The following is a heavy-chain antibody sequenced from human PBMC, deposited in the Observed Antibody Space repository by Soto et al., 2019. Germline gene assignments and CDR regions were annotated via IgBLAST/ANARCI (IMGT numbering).Heavy chain of an antibody. D-gene: IGHD3-16*01. Sequence: ASVKVSCKASGYTFTGYYMHWVRQAPGQGLEWMGWINPNSGGTNYAQKFQGRVTMTGDTSISTAYMELSRLRSDDTAVYYCAADRFWGPYYYYGVDVWGQGTTVTVSS. CDR1: GYTFTGYY. CDR2: INPNSGGT. CDR3: AADRFWGPYYYYGVDV. V-gene: IGHV1-2*02. J-gene: IGHJ6*02.